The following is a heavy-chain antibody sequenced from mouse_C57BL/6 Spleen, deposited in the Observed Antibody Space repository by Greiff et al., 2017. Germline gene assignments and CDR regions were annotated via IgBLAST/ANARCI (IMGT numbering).Heavy chain of an antibody. CDR3: ARRTGTRDYFDY. D-gene: IGHD4-1*01. CDR1: GFTFSSYG. V-gene: IGHV5-6*02. J-gene: IGHJ2*01. CDR2: ISSGGSYT. Sequence: EVMLVESGGDLVKPGGSLKLSCAASGFTFSSYGMSWVRQTPDKRLEWVATISSGGSYTYYPDSVKGRFTISRDNAKNTLYLQMSSLKSEDTAMYYCARRTGTRDYFDYWGQGTTLTVSS.